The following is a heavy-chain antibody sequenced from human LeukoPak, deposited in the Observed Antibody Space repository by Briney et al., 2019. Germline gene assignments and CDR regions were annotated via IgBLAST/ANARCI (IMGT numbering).Heavy chain of an antibody. CDR3: ARDGRYYHDSIAWFDP. D-gene: IGHD3-22*01. J-gene: IGHJ5*02. V-gene: IGHV4-31*03. CDR2: IYYSGST. Sequence: SETLSLTCTVSGGSISSGGYYWSWIRQHPGKGLEWIGYIYYSGSTYYNPSLKSRVTISVDTSKNQFSLQLSSVTPEDTAVYYCARDGRYYHDSIAWFDPWGQGTLVTVSS. CDR1: GGSISSGGYY.